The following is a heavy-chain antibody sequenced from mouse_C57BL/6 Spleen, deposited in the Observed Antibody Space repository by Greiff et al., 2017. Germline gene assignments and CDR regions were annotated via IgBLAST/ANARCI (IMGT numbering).Heavy chain of an antibody. J-gene: IGHJ4*01. CDR2: IRSKSNNYAT. CDR3: VRHGGVDYAMDY. CDR1: GFSFNTYA. Sequence: EVMLVESGGGLVQPKGSLKLSCAASGFSFNTYAMNWVRQAPGKGLEWVARIRSKSNNYATYYADSVKDRFTISRDDSESMLYLQMNNLKTEDTAMYYCVRHGGVDYAMDYWGQGTSVTVSS. V-gene: IGHV10-1*01. D-gene: IGHD1-1*01.